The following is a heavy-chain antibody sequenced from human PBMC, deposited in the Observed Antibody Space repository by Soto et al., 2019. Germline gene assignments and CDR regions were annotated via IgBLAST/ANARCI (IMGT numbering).Heavy chain of an antibody. CDR1: GYTFSTYY. V-gene: IGHV1-46*01. CDR3: ARYDYNGYYFDY. CDR2: INPSGGST. J-gene: IGHJ4*02. Sequence: ASVKVSWEACGYTFSTYYMHWVRQAPGQGYEWMGIINPSGGSTTYAQKFQGRVTMTRDTSTTTVYMELSSLKSEDTAVYYCARYDYNGYYFDYWGQGTLVTVSS. D-gene: IGHD4-4*01.